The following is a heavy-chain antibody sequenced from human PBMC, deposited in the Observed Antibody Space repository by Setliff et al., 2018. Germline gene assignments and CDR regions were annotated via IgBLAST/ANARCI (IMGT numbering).Heavy chain of an antibody. Sequence: GGSLRLSCAASGFTFSSYAMSWVRQAPGKGLEWVSRIKSDGSSTNYADSVKGRFTISRDNAKNTLYLQMNSLRAEDTAVYYCARDRGSGSYFLRYFDYWGQGTLVTVSS. CDR1: GFTFSSYA. J-gene: IGHJ4*02. D-gene: IGHD1-26*01. CDR2: IKSDGSST. CDR3: ARDRGSGSYFLRYFDY. V-gene: IGHV3-74*01.